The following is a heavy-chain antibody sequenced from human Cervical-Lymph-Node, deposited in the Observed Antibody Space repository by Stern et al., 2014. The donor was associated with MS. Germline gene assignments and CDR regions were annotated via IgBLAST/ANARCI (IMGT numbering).Heavy chain of an antibody. CDR3: AREGEYCSGSRCYPFLDY. CDR2: ISHTGSV. CDR1: GGSLRSYY. Sequence: VHLVESGPGLVKPSETLSLTCTVSGGSLRSYYWNWIRQAPGKGLEWLGFISHTGSVNYNPSLSSRVAMSVDTSKNQFSLTVSSVTAADTAVYYCAREGEYCSGSRCYPFLDYWGQGTLVTVSS. D-gene: IGHD2-15*01. J-gene: IGHJ4*02. V-gene: IGHV4-59*01.